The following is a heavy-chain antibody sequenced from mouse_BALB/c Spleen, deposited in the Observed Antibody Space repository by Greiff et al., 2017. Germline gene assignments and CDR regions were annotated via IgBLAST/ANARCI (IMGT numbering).Heavy chain of an antibody. Sequence: VQLKESGPELVKPGASVKMSCKASGYTFTSYVMHWVKQKPGQGLEWIGYINPYNDGTKYNEKFKGKATLTSDKSSSTAYMELSSLTSEDSAVYYCARSNFITTATSMDYWGQGTSVTVSS. D-gene: IGHD1-2*01. CDR1: GYTFTSYV. CDR2: INPYNDGT. V-gene: IGHV1-14*01. CDR3: ARSNFITTATSMDY. J-gene: IGHJ4*01.